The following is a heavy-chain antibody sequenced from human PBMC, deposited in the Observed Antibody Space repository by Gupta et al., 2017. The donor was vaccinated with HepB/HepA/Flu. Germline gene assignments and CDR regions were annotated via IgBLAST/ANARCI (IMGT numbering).Heavy chain of an antibody. Sequence: QVQLQQWGAGLLKPSETLSLTFAVYGGSFSGYYWSWIRQPPGKGLEWIGEINHSGSTNYNPSLKSRVTISVDTSKNQFSLKLSSVTAADTAVYYCARVVPGISYDMSPRAFDIWGQGTMVTVSS. CDR1: GGSFSGYY. CDR3: ARVVPGISYDMSPRAFDI. D-gene: IGHD3-9*01. J-gene: IGHJ3*02. CDR2: INHSGST. V-gene: IGHV4-34*01.